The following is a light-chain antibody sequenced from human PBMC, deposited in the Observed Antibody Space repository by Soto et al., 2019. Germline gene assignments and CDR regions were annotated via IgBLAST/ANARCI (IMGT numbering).Light chain of an antibody. Sequence: EVVLTQSPATLSSSPGDRATLSCRASQIVSSYLAWYQQKPGQAPRLLIYDASKRATGIPARFSASGSGTDFTLTISSLEPEDFAVYYCQQRYTWPITFGQGTRLEIK. CDR2: DAS. J-gene: IGKJ5*01. V-gene: IGKV3-11*01. CDR1: QIVSSY. CDR3: QQRYTWPIT.